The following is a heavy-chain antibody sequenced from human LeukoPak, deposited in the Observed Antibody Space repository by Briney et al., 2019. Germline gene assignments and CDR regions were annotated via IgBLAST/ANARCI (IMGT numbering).Heavy chain of an antibody. Sequence: ASVKVSCKVSGYTLTELSMHWVRQAPGKGLEWMGGFDPEDGETIYAQKFQGRVTMTEDTSTDTAYMELSSLRSEDTAVYYCATDRPIVGAISHAFGIWGQGTMVTVSS. J-gene: IGHJ3*02. CDR3: ATDRPIVGAISHAFGI. V-gene: IGHV1-24*01. CDR2: FDPEDGET. CDR1: GYTLTELS. D-gene: IGHD1-26*01.